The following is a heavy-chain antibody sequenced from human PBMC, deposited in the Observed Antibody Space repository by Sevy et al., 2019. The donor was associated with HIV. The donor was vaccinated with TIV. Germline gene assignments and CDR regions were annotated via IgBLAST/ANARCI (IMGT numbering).Heavy chain of an antibody. V-gene: IGHV3-48*03. CDR2: IYASGSPI. CDR1: GFTFRSYE. CDR3: ARKVGYYYYYGMDV. Sequence: GGFLRLSCEGSGFTFRSYEMNWVRQAPGKGLEWISYIYASGSPIYYSDSVRGRFTISRDDAKNSLYLQMDDLRVDDTASSYCARKVGYYYYYGMDVWGQGTTVTVSS. J-gene: IGHJ6*02.